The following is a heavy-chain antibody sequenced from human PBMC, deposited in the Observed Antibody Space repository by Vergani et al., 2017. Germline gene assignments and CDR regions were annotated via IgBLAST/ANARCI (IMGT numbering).Heavy chain of an antibody. CDR2: INNSGST. D-gene: IGHD6-6*01. CDR3: ARGSGYKYSSSSIDY. CDR1: GGSFSGYY. Sequence: QVQLQQWGAGLLKPSETLSLTCAVYGGSFSGYYWSWICQPPGKGLEWIGEINNSGSTNYNPSLKSRVTISVDTSKNQFSLKLSSVAAADTAVYYCARGSGYKYSSSSIDYWGQGTLVTVSS. J-gene: IGHJ4*02. V-gene: IGHV4-34*01.